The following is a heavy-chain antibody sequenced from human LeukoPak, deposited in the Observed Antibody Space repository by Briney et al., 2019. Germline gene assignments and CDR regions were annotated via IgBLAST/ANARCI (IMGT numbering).Heavy chain of an antibody. J-gene: IGHJ4*02. CDR2: ISSSGNT. V-gene: IGHV4-39*02. CDR3: ARLGAGPTYYDFWSGYSSFYFDY. Sequence: SETLSLTCIVSGGSTSGGNYYWGWIRRPPGKGLEWIGGISSSGNTYYNPSLKSRITISIDTSKNHFSLKLSSVTAADTAVYYCARLGAGPTYYDFWSGYSSFYFDYWGQGTLVTVSS. CDR1: GGSTSGGNYY. D-gene: IGHD3-3*01.